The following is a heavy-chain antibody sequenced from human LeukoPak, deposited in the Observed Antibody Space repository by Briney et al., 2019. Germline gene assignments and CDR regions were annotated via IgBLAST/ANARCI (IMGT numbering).Heavy chain of an antibody. Sequence: GGSLRLSCAASGFTFSSYSMNWVRQAPGKGLEWVSSISSSSSYIYYADSVKGRFTISRDNAKNSLYLQMNSLRAEDTAVYYCASTNTPNSGSYYRAFDIWGQGTMATVSS. CDR1: GFTFSSYS. J-gene: IGHJ3*02. V-gene: IGHV3-21*04. CDR3: ASTNTPNSGSYYRAFDI. D-gene: IGHD1-26*01. CDR2: ISSSSSYI.